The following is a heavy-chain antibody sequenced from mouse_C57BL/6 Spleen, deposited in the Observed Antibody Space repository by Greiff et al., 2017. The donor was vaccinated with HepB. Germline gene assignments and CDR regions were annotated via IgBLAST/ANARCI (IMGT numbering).Heavy chain of an antibody. CDR2: ISYDGSN. CDR1: GYSITSGYY. V-gene: IGHV3-6*01. D-gene: IGHD4-1*01. Sequence: EVQLVESGPGLVKPSQSLSLTCSVTGYSITSGYYWNWIRQFPGNKLEWMGYISYDGSNNYNPSLKNRISITRDTSKNQFFLKLNSVTTEDTATYYCARGSLLTGTCYFDVWGTGTTVTVSS. J-gene: IGHJ1*03. CDR3: ARGSLLTGTCYFDV.